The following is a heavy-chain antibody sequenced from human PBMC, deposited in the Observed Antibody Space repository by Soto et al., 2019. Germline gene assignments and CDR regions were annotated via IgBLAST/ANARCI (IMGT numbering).Heavy chain of an antibody. V-gene: IGHV4-34*01. CDR1: GGSFSGYY. J-gene: IGHJ5*02. D-gene: IGHD3-10*01. CDR2: INHSGST. Sequence: PSENLSLTCAVYGGSFSGYYWSWIRQPPGKGLEWIGEINHSGSTNYNPSLKSRVTISVDTSKNQFSLKLSSVTAADTAVYYCARDITMVRGVSNWFDPWGQGTLVTVSS. CDR3: ARDITMVRGVSNWFDP.